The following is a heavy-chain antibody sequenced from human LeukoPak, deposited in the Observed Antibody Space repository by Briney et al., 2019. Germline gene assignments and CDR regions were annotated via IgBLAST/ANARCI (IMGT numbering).Heavy chain of an antibody. Sequence: SETLSLTCTVSGGSITNYYWSWSRQPPGKGLECIGYIYYSGSTNYNPSLKSRVTISLHTSKNQFSLKLNSVTAADTAVYYCARGVPYGPSYEFFDYWGQGTLVTVSS. CDR1: GGSITNYY. D-gene: IGHD3-10*01. J-gene: IGHJ4*02. CDR3: ARGVPYGPSYEFFDY. V-gene: IGHV4-59*01. CDR2: IYYSGST.